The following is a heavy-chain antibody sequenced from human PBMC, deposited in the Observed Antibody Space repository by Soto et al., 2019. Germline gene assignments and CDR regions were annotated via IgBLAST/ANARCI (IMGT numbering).Heavy chain of an antibody. Sequence: ASVNVSCKASGYTFTSYGISWVRQAPGQGLEWMGWISAYNGNTNYAQKLQGRVTMTTDTSTSTAYMELRSLRSDDTAVYYCARDLGPGGIAAAGTEAFDIWGQGTMVTVSS. CDR1: GYTFTSYG. V-gene: IGHV1-18*04. D-gene: IGHD6-13*01. J-gene: IGHJ3*02. CDR2: ISAYNGNT. CDR3: ARDLGPGGIAAAGTEAFDI.